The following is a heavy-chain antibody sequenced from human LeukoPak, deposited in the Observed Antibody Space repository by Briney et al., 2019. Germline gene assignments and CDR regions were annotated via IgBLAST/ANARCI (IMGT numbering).Heavy chain of an antibody. J-gene: IGHJ2*01. CDR3: AVATPLWYFDL. D-gene: IGHD2-15*01. V-gene: IGHV1-18*01. Sequence: ASVKVSCKASGDTFTSYGISWVRQAPGQGLEWMGWISAYNGNTNYAQKLQGRVTMTTDTSTSTAYMELRSLRSDDTAVYYCAVATPLWYFDLWGRGTLVTVSS. CDR1: GDTFTSYG. CDR2: ISAYNGNT.